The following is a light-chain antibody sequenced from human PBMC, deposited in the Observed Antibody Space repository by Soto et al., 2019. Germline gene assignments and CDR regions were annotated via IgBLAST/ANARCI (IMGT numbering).Light chain of an antibody. CDR1: SGHNSYA. J-gene: IGLJ2*01. CDR2: LKSDGSH. Sequence: QSVLTQSPSASASLGASVKLTCTLSSGHNSYAIAWHQQQPEKGPRFLMKLKSDGSHSKGDGIPDRFSGSSSGAERYLTLSSLQSEDEADYYCQPWGSGIRVVFGGGTKLTVL. V-gene: IGLV4-69*01. CDR3: QPWGSGIRVV.